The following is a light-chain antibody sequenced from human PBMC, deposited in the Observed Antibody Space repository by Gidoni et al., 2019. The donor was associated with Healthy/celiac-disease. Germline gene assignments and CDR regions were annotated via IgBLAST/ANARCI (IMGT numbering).Light chain of an antibody. CDR3: QQYGSSGGLT. J-gene: IGKJ4*01. CDR2: GAS. V-gene: IGKV3-20*01. CDR1: QSVSSSY. Sequence: EIVLTQSPGTLSLSPGERATLSCRASQSVSSSYLAWYQQKPGQAPRLLIYGASSRATGIPDRCSGSGSGTDFTLTISRLEPEEFAVYYCQQYGSSGGLTFGGGTKVEIK.